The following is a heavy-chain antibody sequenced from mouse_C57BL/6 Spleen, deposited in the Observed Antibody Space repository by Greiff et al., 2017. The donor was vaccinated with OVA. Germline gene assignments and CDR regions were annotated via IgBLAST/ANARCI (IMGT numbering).Heavy chain of an antibody. D-gene: IGHD1-1*01. Sequence: VQLQQPGAALVRPGSSVQLSCKASGSTFTSYWMAWVKQRPGQGLEWIGNIYPSDSETHYNQKFKDKATLTVNKSSSTAYMQLSSLTSEDSAVYYCATHYYGSSYDFDYWGQGTTLTVSS. J-gene: IGHJ2*01. V-gene: IGHV1-61*01. CDR3: ATHYYGSSYDFDY. CDR2: IYPSDSET. CDR1: GSTFTSYW.